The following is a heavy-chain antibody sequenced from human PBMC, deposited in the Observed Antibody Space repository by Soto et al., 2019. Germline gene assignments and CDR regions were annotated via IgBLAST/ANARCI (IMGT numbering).Heavy chain of an antibody. Sequence: QVQLQESGPGLVKPSETLSLTCTVSGGSISSYYWCWIRQPPGKGLEWIGYISYSGSTNYNPSFKSRVTLSVPTSKNQFSLKLSSVTAADTAVYYCARDRVLGGGSYYGMDVWGQGTTVTVSS. CDR1: GGSISSYY. D-gene: IGHD3-16*01. CDR2: ISYSGST. J-gene: IGHJ6*02. CDR3: ARDRVLGGGSYYGMDV. V-gene: IGHV4-59*01.